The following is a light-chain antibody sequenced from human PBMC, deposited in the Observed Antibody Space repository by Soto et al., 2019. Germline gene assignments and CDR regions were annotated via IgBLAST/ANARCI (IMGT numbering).Light chain of an antibody. CDR2: AAS. V-gene: IGKV1-39*01. J-gene: IGKJ1*01. CDR1: QSISSY. Sequence: DIQMTQSPSSLSASVGDRVTITCRASQSISSYLNWFQQKPGKAPKLLIYAASTLQSGVPPRFSGSDSDTDFTLTISSFQPKDLDTYSCQQSYNTPWTFGQGTKVEIK. CDR3: QQSYNTPWT.